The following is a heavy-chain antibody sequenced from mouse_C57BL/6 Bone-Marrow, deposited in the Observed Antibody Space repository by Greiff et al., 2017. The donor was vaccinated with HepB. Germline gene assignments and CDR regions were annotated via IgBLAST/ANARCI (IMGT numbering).Heavy chain of an antibody. J-gene: IGHJ3*01. CDR1: GYTFTSYT. V-gene: IGHV1-4*01. CDR2: INPSSGYT. Sequence: VQLQQSGAELARPGASVKMSCKASGYTFTSYTMHWVKQRPGQGLEWIGYINPSSGYTKYNQKFKDKATLTADKSSSTAYMQLSSLTSEDSAVYYCARSIYYDYPWFAYWGQGTLVTVS. D-gene: IGHD2-4*01. CDR3: ARSIYYDYPWFAY.